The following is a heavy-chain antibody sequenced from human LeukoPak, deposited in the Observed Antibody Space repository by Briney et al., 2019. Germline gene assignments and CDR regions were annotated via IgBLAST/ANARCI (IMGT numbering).Heavy chain of an antibody. D-gene: IGHD4-23*01. CDR3: ARHDYVGNRGDFDY. V-gene: IGHV4-59*01. J-gene: IGHJ4*02. CDR1: GGSISSYY. Sequence: PSETLSLTCTVSGGSISSYYWSWIRQPPGKGLEWIGYIYYSGSTNYNPSLKSRVTISVDTSKNQFSLKLSSVTAADTAVYYCARHDYVGNRGDFDYWGPGTLVTVSS. CDR2: IYYSGST.